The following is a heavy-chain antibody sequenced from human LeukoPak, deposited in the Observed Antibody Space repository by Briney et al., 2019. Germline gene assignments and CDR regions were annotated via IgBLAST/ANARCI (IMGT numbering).Heavy chain of an antibody. V-gene: IGHV4-61*02. J-gene: IGHJ4*02. CDR3: ARAVGGDGSGSL. Sequence: SQTLSLTCTVSGGSISSGGYYWSWIRQPAGKGLEWIGRIYTSGNTNYNPSLKSRATISVDTSKNQFSLELSSVTAADTAVYYCARAVGGDGSGSLWGPGTLVTVSS. D-gene: IGHD3-10*01. CDR1: GGSISSGGYY. CDR2: IYTSGNT.